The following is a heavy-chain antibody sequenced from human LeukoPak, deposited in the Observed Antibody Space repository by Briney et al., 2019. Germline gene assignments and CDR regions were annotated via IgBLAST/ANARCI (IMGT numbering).Heavy chain of an antibody. CDR1: GYTFASYY. D-gene: IGHD3-10*01. Sequence: ASVKVSCKASGYTFASYYMHWVRQAPGQGLEWMGIINPSGGSTSYAQKFQGRVTMTRDTSTSTVYMELSSLRSEDTAVYYCARARGSGRPSDYWGQGTLVTVSS. V-gene: IGHV1-46*01. J-gene: IGHJ4*02. CDR2: INPSGGST. CDR3: ARARGSGRPSDY.